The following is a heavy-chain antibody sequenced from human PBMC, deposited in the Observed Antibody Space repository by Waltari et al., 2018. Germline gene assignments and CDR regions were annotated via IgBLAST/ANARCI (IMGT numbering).Heavy chain of an antibody. CDR1: GYSISSGYY. CDR2: IYHSGTT. J-gene: IGHJ5*02. D-gene: IGHD2-2*02. Sequence: QVQLQESGPGLVKPSETLSLTCTVSGYSISSGYYWGWIRQPPGKGLEGIGSIYHSGTTYDTPSLKNRVTISVATSKTQFSLKLSSVTAADTAVYYCARAIGKNWFDPWGQGTLVTVSS. V-gene: IGHV4-38-2*02. CDR3: ARAIGKNWFDP.